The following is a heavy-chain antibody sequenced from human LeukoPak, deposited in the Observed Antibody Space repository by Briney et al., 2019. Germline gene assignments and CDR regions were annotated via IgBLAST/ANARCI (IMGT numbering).Heavy chain of an antibody. J-gene: IGHJ4*02. V-gene: IGHV3-48*03. CDR3: ARAHYDILTGYYRLFDY. CDR2: ISSSGSTI. D-gene: IGHD3-9*01. Sequence: PGGSLRLSCAASGFTFSSYEMNWVRQAPGKGLEWVSYISSSGSTIYYADSVKGRFTISRDNAKNSLYLQMNSLRAEDTAVNYVARAHYDILTGYYRLFDYWGQGTLVTVSS. CDR1: GFTFSSYE.